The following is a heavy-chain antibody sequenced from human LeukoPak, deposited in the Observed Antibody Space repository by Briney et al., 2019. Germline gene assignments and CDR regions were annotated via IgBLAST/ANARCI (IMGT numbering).Heavy chain of an antibody. J-gene: IGHJ3*02. D-gene: IGHD1-14*01. CDR3: ARGPEYGSTPAGEFHI. V-gene: IGHV3-30-3*01. Sequence: GRSLRLSCAASGFTFSTYATHWVRQAPGKGLEWVAVIAFDGINKYYADSVKGRFTVSRDNSKDTMYLQMNSLRVEDTAVFYCARGPEYGSTPAGEFHIWGQGTMVTVSS. CDR2: IAFDGINK. CDR1: GFTFSTYA.